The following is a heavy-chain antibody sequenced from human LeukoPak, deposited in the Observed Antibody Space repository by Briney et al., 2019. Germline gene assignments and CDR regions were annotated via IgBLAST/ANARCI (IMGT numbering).Heavy chain of an antibody. J-gene: IGHJ4*02. CDR1: GYTFTGYY. CDR3: ARVRLTYYDSSGYYPLASFDY. CDR2: INPNSGGT. V-gene: IGHV1-2*02. D-gene: IGHD3-22*01. Sequence: ASVKVSCKASGYTFTGYYMHWVRQAPGQGLEWMGWINPNSGGTNYAQKFQGRVTMTRDTSISTAYMELSRLRSDDTAVYYCARVRLTYYDSSGYYPLASFDYWGQGTLVTVSS.